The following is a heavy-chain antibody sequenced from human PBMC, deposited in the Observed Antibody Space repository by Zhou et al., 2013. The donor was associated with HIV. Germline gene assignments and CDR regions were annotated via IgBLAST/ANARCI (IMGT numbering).Heavy chain of an antibody. J-gene: IGHJ6*03. D-gene: IGHD6-6*01. Sequence: QVHLVQSGAEVRKPGSSVKVSCKASGGTFSSYAISWVRQAPGQGLEWMGGIIPIFGTANYAQKFQGRVTITTDESTSTAYMELSSLRSEDTAVYYCARDRGWMGYSSSSPYYYMDVWGKGTTVTVSS. CDR2: IIPIFGTA. CDR3: ARDRGWMGYSSSSPYYYMDV. V-gene: IGHV1-69*05. CDR1: GGTFSSYA.